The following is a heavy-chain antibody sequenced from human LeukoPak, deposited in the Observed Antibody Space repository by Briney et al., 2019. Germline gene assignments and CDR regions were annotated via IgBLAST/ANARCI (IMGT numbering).Heavy chain of an antibody. CDR1: GFTFSSYW. CDR3: EREAAGLTFDY. Sequence: GGSLRLSCAASGFTFSSYWMHWVRQAPGKGLVWVSRINSDGSSINYADYVKGRFTTSRGNAENSLYLQMNSLRAEDTAVYYCEREAAGLTFDYWGQGTLVTVSS. D-gene: IGHD6-13*01. J-gene: IGHJ4*02. CDR2: INSDGSSI. V-gene: IGHV3-74*01.